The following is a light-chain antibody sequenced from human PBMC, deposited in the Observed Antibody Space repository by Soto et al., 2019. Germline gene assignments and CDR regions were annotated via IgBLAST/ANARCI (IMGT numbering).Light chain of an antibody. Sequence: QSVLTQPASVSGSPGQSITISCTGSRSDIGAYNYVSWFQQHPGKAPKLIIYDVTDRPSGISNRFSGSKSGNTASLTISGLQAGDEADYYCSSYTTSSTRVFGTGTKLTVL. CDR2: DVT. CDR1: RSDIGAYNY. V-gene: IGLV2-14*03. CDR3: SSYTTSSTRV. J-gene: IGLJ1*01.